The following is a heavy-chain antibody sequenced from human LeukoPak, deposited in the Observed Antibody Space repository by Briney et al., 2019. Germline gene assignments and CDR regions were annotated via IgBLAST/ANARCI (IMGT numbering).Heavy chain of an antibody. V-gene: IGHV1-8*01. CDR1: GYTFTSFD. J-gene: IGHJ5*02. Sequence: ASVKVSCKASGYTFTSFDVNWVRQAAGQGLEWMGWMNPNTGKTGYAQRFQGRVTMTRDTSIDTAYMELSGLGSEDTAVYYCARKTCTSTSCLHPWGQGTLVTVSS. D-gene: IGHD2-2*01. CDR2: MNPNTGKT. CDR3: ARKTCTSTSCLHP.